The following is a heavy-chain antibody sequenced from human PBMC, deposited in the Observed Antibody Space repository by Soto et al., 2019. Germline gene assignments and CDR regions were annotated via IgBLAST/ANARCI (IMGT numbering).Heavy chain of an antibody. Sequence: GGSLRLSCAASGFTFCSYEMSWVRQAPGKGLEWVSAISGSGGSTYYADSVKGRFTISRDNSKNTLYLQMNSLRAEDTAVYYCATDVIAARPFWFDPWGQGTLVTVSS. D-gene: IGHD6-6*01. CDR2: ISGSGGST. CDR1: GFTFCSYE. V-gene: IGHV3-23*01. J-gene: IGHJ5*02. CDR3: ATDVIAARPFWFDP.